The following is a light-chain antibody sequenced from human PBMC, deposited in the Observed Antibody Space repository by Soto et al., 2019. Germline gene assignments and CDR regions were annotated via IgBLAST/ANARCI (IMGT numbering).Light chain of an antibody. Sequence: QSALTQPASVSGSPGQSITISCTGTSSDVGSYDLVSWYQHHPGTAPKLILYEVTKRPSGVSNRFSGSKSGNTASLTISGLQPEDEADYYCSSFTNTNSLEDWVFGGGTKLTVL. CDR1: SSDVGSYDL. CDR3: SSFTNTNSLEDWV. V-gene: IGLV2-14*02. CDR2: EVT. J-gene: IGLJ3*02.